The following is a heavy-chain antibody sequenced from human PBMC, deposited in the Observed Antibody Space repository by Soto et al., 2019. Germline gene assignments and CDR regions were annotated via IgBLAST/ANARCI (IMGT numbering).Heavy chain of an antibody. Sequence: PSETLSLTCTASGESISGYYWSWIRQPPGKGLEWIGYMYNTGSTVYNPSFKSRVTISVDTSKNQFSLKLNSVTAADTAVYYCARDLWGYCGTDCYPLDVWGQGTTVTVSS. CDR3: ARDLWGYCGTDCYPLDV. V-gene: IGHV4-59*01. CDR1: GESISGYY. J-gene: IGHJ6*02. CDR2: MYNTGST. D-gene: IGHD2-21*02.